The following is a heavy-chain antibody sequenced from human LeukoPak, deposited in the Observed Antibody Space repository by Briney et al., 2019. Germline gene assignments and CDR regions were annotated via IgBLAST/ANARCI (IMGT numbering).Heavy chain of an antibody. J-gene: IGHJ4*02. D-gene: IGHD4-17*01. Sequence: PGGSLRLSCAASGFTFSSYAMSWVRQAPGKGLDWVSAISGSGGSTYYADSVKGRFTISRDNSKNTLYLQMNSLRAEDTAVYYCARFNDYGDYLFDHWGQGTLVTVYS. CDR1: GFTFSSYA. CDR2: ISGSGGST. CDR3: ARFNDYGDYLFDH. V-gene: IGHV3-23*01.